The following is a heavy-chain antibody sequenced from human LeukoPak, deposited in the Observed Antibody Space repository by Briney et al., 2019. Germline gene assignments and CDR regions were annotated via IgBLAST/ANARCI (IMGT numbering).Heavy chain of an antibody. V-gene: IGHV4-59*08. Sequence: SETLSLTCSVSGGSISSHYWSWIRQPPGKGLEWIGDIYYSGSTNYNPSLKSRVTISVDTSKNQFSLRLSSVTAADTAVYYSARLASGSYGPLTPFDYWGQGTLVTVSS. CDR3: ARLASGSYGPLTPFDY. D-gene: IGHD1-26*01. CDR2: IYYSGST. CDR1: GGSISSHY. J-gene: IGHJ4*02.